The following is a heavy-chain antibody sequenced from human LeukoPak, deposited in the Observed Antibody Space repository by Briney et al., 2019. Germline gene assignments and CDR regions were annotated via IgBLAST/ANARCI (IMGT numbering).Heavy chain of an antibody. V-gene: IGHV3-48*02. CDR2: ISSSSSTI. J-gene: IGHJ4*02. D-gene: IGHD2-15*01. Sequence: PGGSLRLSCAAFGFTFSSYSMNWVRQAPGKGLEWVSYISSSSSTIYYADSVKGRFTISRDNAKNSLYLQMNSLRDEDTAVYYCARVIVVVVAARLRSGHLDYWGQGTLVTVSS. CDR3: ARVIVVVVAARLRSGHLDY. CDR1: GFTFSSYS.